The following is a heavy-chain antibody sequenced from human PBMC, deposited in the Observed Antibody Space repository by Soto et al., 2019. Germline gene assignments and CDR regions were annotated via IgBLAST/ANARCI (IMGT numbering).Heavy chain of an antibody. CDR2: ISAYNGKT. J-gene: IGHJ4*02. D-gene: IGHD5-12*01. V-gene: IGHV1-18*01. CDR3: ARVQSGYDFAY. CDR1: GYTFTSYG. Sequence: QVQLVQSGAEVKKPGASVKVSCKASGYTFTSYGINWVRQAPGQGLEWMGWISAYNGKTHYAQKLQGRVTMTTDTSTSTGDMELRSMRSDDTAVYYGARVQSGYDFAYWGQGTLVTVSS.